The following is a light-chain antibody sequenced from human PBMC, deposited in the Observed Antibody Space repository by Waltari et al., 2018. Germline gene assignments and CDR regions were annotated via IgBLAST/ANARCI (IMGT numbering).Light chain of an antibody. CDR3: QQYYTTPLT. V-gene: IGKV4-1*01. J-gene: IGKJ4*01. CDR2: WAS. Sequence: DIVMTQSPDSLAVSLGERATINCKSSQSILYNSNNKNYLAWYQQKSGQPPKLLFSWASTRESGVPDRFSGSGSGTEFTLTISSLQAEDVAVYYCQQYYTTPLTFGGGTKVEIK. CDR1: QSILYNSNNKNY.